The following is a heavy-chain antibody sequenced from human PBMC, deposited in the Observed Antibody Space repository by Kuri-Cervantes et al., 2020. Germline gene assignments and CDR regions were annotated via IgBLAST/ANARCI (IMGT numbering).Heavy chain of an antibody. Sequence: GGSLRLSCAASGFTFSSYAMHWVRQAPGKGLEWVAVISYDGSNKYYADSVKGRFTISRDNSKNTLYLQMNSLRAEDTAVYYCASGPTYYYDNSGYYSVSHGPGAFDIWGQGTMVTVSS. CDR1: GFTFSSYA. CDR2: ISYDGSNK. V-gene: IGHV3-30-3*01. D-gene: IGHD3-22*01. J-gene: IGHJ3*02. CDR3: ASGPTYYYDNSGYYSVSHGPGAFDI.